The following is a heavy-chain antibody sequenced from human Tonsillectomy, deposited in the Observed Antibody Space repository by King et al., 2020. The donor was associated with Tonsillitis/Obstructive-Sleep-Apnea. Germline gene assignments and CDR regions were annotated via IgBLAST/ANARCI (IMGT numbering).Heavy chain of an antibody. CDR3: AKGMVATIDSYYYYMDV. V-gene: IGHV3-23*04. CDR2: ISGSGGST. J-gene: IGHJ6*03. D-gene: IGHD5-12*01. CDR1: GFTFSSYA. Sequence: QLVKSGGGLVQPGGSLRLSCAASGFTFSSYAMSWVRQAPGKGLEWVSAISGSGGSTYYADSVKGRFTISRDNSKNTLYLQMNSLRAEDTAVYYCAKGMVATIDSYYYYMDVWGKGTTVTVSS.